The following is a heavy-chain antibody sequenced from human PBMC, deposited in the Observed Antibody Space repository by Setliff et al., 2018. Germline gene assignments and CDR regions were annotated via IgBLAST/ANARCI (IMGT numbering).Heavy chain of an antibody. CDR3: AREARGWGGPKSDL. J-gene: IGHJ5*02. V-gene: IGHV1-2*02. D-gene: IGHD6-19*01. CDR2: LNPDSGDT. CDR1: GYTFTGDF. Sequence: PGPPVKVSCKASGYTFTGDFLHWLRQTPGQGFQWLGRLNPDSGDTEYSQKFQGRVTMSRDTSISTGYMELSGLTSNDTAVYYCAREARGWGGPKSDLWGQGTLVTVSS.